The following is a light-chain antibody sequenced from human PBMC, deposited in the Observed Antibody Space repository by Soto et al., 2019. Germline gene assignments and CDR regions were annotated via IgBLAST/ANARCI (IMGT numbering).Light chain of an antibody. CDR1: QSVSSN. V-gene: IGKV3-15*01. Sequence: EIVMTQSPATLSVSPGERATLSCRASQSVSSNLAWYQQKPGQAPRLLIYGASTRATGIPARFSGSGSGTEFTLTISSLQSEDYAVYYCHQYGRSPTFGQGTKVDIK. CDR3: HQYGRSPT. CDR2: GAS. J-gene: IGKJ1*01.